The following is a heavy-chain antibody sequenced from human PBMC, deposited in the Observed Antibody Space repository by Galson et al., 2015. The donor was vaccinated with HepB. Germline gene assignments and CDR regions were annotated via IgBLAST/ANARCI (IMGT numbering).Heavy chain of an antibody. CDR2: ISYDGSNK. CDR1: GFTFSNYG. CDR3: AKDPYLYSALAGTMAGFDD. J-gene: IGHJ4*02. D-gene: IGHD6-19*01. V-gene: IGHV3-30*18. Sequence: SLRLSCAASGFTFSNYGMHWVRQAPGKGLEWVAVISYDGSNKYYAASMKGRFTISRDNSKNTMYLQMNSLRAEDTALYYCAKDPYLYSALAGTMAGFDDWGQGTLVTVSS.